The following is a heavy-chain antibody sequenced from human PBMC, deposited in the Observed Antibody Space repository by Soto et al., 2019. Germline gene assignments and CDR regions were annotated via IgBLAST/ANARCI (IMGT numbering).Heavy chain of an antibody. CDR1: GYTFSSNW. V-gene: IGHV5-51*01. J-gene: IGHJ4*02. D-gene: IGHD3-16*01. Sequence: PGESLKISCQTSGYTFSSNWIGWVRQMPGKGLEWMGIIYPGDSETRYSPSFQGQVTISADRSFSTAYLQWTSLQASDTAMYYCAKVGGGGPVTAAIGRFDSWGQGTQVTVSS. CDR3: AKVGGGGPVTAAIGRFDS. CDR2: IYPGDSET.